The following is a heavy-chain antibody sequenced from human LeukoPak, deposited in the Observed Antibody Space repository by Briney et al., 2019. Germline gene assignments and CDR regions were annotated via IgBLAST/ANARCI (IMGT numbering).Heavy chain of an antibody. D-gene: IGHD3-3*01. CDR3: AKRSADYDFWSGYSDY. CDR2: IRYDGSNK. Sequence: GGSLRLSCAASGFTFSSYGMHWVRQAPGKGLEWVAFIRYDGSNKYYADSVKGRFTISRDNSKNTLYLQMNSLRAEDTAVYYCAKRSADYDFWSGYSDYWGQGTLVTVSS. J-gene: IGHJ4*02. V-gene: IGHV3-30*02. CDR1: GFTFSSYG.